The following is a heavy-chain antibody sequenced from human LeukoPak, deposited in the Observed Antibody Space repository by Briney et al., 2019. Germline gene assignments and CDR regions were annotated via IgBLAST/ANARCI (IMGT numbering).Heavy chain of an antibody. D-gene: IGHD2-2*01. CDR3: ARGLTQYDCFDP. V-gene: IGHV6-1*01. J-gene: IGHJ5*02. CDR2: TYYRSTWYN. Sequence: SQTLPLTCAISGDSVSSNSVTWNWIRQSPSRGLEWLGRTYYRSTWYNDYAVSVRGRITVNPDTSKNQLSLHLNSVTPEDTAVYYCARGLTQYDCFDPWGQGILVTVSS. CDR1: GDSVSSNSVT.